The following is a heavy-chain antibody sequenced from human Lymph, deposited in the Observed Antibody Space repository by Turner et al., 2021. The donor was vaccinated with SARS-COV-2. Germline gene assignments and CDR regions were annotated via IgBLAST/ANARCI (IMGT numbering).Heavy chain of an antibody. CDR2: ISNSGST. J-gene: IGHJ4*02. V-gene: IGHV4-59*08. D-gene: IGHD5-18*01. CDR3: ARHGNELGIQL. CDR1: GGSISSYY. Sequence: QVQLQESAPGLVKPSETLSLTCTVPGGSISSYYWSWIRQPPGKGLEWIGYISNSGSTNYNPSLKSRVTISLDTSKNQFSLKLSSVTAADTAVYYCARHGNELGIQLWGQGTLVTVSS.